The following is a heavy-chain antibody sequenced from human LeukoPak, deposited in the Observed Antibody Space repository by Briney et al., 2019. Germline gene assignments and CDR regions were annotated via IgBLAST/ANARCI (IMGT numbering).Heavy chain of an antibody. J-gene: IGHJ1*01. CDR1: GFTFNRCW. D-gene: IGHD2-21*02. CDR2: INPDGRDT. CDR3: TSWGDTTAEYFQR. Sequence: GALRFSCVVSGFTFNRCWMNWVRQAPGKGLEWVAHINPDGRDTYYVDSVRGRFTISRDNAQNSMYLQMNSLRVEDTAVYYCTSWGDTTAEYFQRWGQGTLVTVSS. V-gene: IGHV3-7*01.